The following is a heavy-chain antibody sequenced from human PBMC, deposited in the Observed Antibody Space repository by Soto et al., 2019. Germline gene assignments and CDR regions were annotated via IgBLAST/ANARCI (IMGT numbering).Heavy chain of an antibody. J-gene: IGHJ5*02. CDR2: IYYGGNT. CDR1: GASINSNYF. V-gene: IGHV4-39*07. CDR3: ARAYYDTSGYSLDP. D-gene: IGHD3-22*01. Sequence: SETLSLTCAVSGASINSNYFWGWIRQPPGRGLEWIGSIYYGGNTYYGPSLKSRVTVSADLSKNQFSLRLSSVTAADTAVYYCARAYYDTSGYSLDPWGQGTLVTVSS.